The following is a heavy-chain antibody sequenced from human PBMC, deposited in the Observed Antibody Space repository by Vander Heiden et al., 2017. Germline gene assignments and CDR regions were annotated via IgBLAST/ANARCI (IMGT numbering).Heavy chain of an antibody. Sequence: EVQLLESGVGLVQPGGSLRLSCAASGFTFSSYGVSWVRQAPGKGLEWVSAISGSGTSTYYADSVKGRFTVSRDNSKSTLYLQMNSLRAEDTAVYYCAKGGVDTATDFDYWGQGTLVTVSS. CDR3: AKGGVDTATDFDY. V-gene: IGHV3-23*01. D-gene: IGHD5-18*01. J-gene: IGHJ4*02. CDR2: ISGSGTST. CDR1: GFTFSSYG.